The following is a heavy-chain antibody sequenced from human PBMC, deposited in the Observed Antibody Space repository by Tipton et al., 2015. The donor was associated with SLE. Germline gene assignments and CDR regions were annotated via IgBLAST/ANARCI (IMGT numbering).Heavy chain of an antibody. CDR3: ARPRSTSRSNWSFDL. J-gene: IGHJ2*01. D-gene: IGHD2-2*01. Sequence: TLSLTCAVYGGSFSGYYWNWIRQPPGKGLEWIGEISHSGTTNYNPSFKSRATISIDTSKNQFSLKLNSVTAADTAVYYCARPRSTSRSNWSFDLWGRGTLVTVSS. CDR2: ISHSGTT. CDR1: GGSFSGYY. V-gene: IGHV4-34*01.